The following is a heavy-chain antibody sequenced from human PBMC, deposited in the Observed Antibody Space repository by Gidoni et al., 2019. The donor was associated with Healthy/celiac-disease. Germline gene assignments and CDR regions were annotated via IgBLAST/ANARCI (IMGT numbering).Heavy chain of an antibody. Sequence: QVQLVESGGGVVQPGRSLRLSCAASGFTFSSYGMHWVRPAPGKGLEWVAVISYDGSNKYYADSVKGRFTISRDNSKNTLYLQMNSLRAEDTAVYYCAKSATLYYYDSSGYLSDYWGQGTLVTVSS. CDR1: GFTFSSYG. J-gene: IGHJ4*02. CDR2: ISYDGSNK. V-gene: IGHV3-30*18. CDR3: AKSATLYYYDSSGYLSDY. D-gene: IGHD3-22*01.